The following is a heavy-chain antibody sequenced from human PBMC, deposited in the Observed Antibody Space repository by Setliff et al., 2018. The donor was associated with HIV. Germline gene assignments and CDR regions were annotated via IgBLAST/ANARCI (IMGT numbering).Heavy chain of an antibody. J-gene: IGHJ4*02. CDR1: GYTFTDFG. CDR3: ATGGLSRWLVRGDAFDY. D-gene: IGHD6-19*01. Sequence: ASVKVSCKVSGYTFTDFGINWVRQAPGQGLEWMGWFNPDTYASNYAQKFQGRVTMTRDTSISTAYMDLSRLRSDDTAVYYCATGGLSRWLVRGDAFDYWGQGTLVTVSS. CDR2: FNPDTYAS. V-gene: IGHV1-2*02.